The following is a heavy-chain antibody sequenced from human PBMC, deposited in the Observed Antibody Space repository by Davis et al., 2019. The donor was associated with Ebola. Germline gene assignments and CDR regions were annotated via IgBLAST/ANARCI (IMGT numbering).Heavy chain of an antibody. CDR3: ARVGGYGMDV. CDR1: GFTFSSYW. Sequence: GGSLRLSCAASGFTFSSYWMSWIRQAPGKGLEWVSYISSSSSYTNYADSVKGRFTISRDNAKNSLYLQMNSLRAEDTAVYYCARVGGYGMDVWGQGTTVTVSS. V-gene: IGHV3-11*06. D-gene: IGHD3-16*01. CDR2: ISSSSSYT. J-gene: IGHJ6*02.